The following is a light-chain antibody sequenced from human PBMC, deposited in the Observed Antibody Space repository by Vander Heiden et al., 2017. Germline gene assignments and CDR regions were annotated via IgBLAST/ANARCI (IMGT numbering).Light chain of an antibody. V-gene: IGKV4-1*01. Sequence: DIVMTQSPDSLAVSLGERASINCTSGQSVLYSSNNKNYLAWYQQKPGQPPKLLIYWASTRESGVPDRFSGSGSGTSFTLTISSLQAEDVAVYYCQQYYSTPPWTFGQGTKVEIK. J-gene: IGKJ1*01. CDR1: QSVLYSSNNKNY. CDR2: WAS. CDR3: QQYYSTPPWT.